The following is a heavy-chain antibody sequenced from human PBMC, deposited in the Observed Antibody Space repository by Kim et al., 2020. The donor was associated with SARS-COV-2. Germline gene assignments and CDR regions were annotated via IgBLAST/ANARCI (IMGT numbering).Heavy chain of an antibody. CDR3: ARHDLITIFGVVTSPAAFYI. Sequence: SETLSLTCTVSGGSISSSSYYWGWIRQPPGKGLEWIGSIYYSGSTYYNPSLKSRVTISVDTSKNQFSLKLSSVTAADTAVYYCARHDLITIFGVVTSPAAFYIWGQGTMVTVSS. CDR2: IYYSGST. J-gene: IGHJ3*02. D-gene: IGHD3-3*01. CDR1: GGSISSSSYY. V-gene: IGHV4-39*01.